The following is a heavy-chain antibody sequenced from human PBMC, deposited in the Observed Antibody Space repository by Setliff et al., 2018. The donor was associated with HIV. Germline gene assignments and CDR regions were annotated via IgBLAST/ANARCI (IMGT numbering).Heavy chain of an antibody. Sequence: GASVKVSCKTSGYIFIRYYIFWVRQAPGQGLEWMGNINPHTGVTKYAEKFQGRVTMTRDTSINTIYMELSRLRSDDTAVYYCARDLRDGFEEWLSTLDDGMDVWGQGTTVTVS. D-gene: IGHD5-12*01. V-gene: IGHV1-2*02. J-gene: IGHJ6*02. CDR2: INPHTGVT. CDR3: ARDLRDGFEEWLSTLDDGMDV. CDR1: GYIFIRYY.